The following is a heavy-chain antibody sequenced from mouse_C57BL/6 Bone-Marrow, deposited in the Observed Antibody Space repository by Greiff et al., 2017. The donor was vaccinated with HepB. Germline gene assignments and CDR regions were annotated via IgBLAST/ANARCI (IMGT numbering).Heavy chain of an antibody. V-gene: IGHV1-66*01. CDR1: GYSFTSYY. Sequence: VQLQQSGPELVKPGASVKISCKASGYSFTSYYIHWVKQRPGQGLEWIGWIYPGSGNTKYNEKFKGKATLTADTSSSTAYMQLSSLTSEDSAVYYCAITTVVAPFAYWGQGTLVTVSA. J-gene: IGHJ3*01. CDR3: AITTVVAPFAY. D-gene: IGHD1-1*01. CDR2: IYPGSGNT.